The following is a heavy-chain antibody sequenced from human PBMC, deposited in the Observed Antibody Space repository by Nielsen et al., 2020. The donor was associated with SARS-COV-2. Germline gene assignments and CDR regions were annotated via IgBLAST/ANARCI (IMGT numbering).Heavy chain of an antibody. Sequence: GESLKISCAASGFTFSSYGMHWVRQAPGKGLEWVAVIWFDGSSEDYADSVKGRFTISRDNSKNTLFLQMNSLRAEDTAVYYCARERVVAIDYWGQGTLVTVSS. CDR1: GFTFSSYG. CDR3: ARERVVAIDY. CDR2: IWFDGSSE. V-gene: IGHV3-33*01. D-gene: IGHD5-12*01. J-gene: IGHJ4*02.